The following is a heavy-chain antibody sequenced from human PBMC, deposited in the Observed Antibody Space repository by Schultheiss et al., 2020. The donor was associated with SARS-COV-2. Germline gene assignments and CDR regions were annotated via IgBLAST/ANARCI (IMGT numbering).Heavy chain of an antibody. Sequence: ASVKVSCKASGYTFTSYAMHWVRQAPGQRLEWMGWINAGNGNTKYSQKFQGRVTITRDTSASTAYMELSSLRSEDTAVYYCARAARRITIFGVVACPFDYWGQGTLVTVSS. D-gene: IGHD3-3*01. CDR3: ARAARRITIFGVVACPFDY. CDR2: INAGNGNT. V-gene: IGHV1-3*01. J-gene: IGHJ4*02. CDR1: GYTFTSYA.